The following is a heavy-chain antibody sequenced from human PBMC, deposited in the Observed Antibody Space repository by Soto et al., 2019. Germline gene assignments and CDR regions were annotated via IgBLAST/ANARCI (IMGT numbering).Heavy chain of an antibody. CDR1: GRSIRSGGYA. CDR2: IYHSGST. Sequence: TLSLTCSDSGRSIRSGGYARSCICQPPGNGLEWIGYIYHSGSTYYNPSLKSRVNISVDRAKNQFSLKLSSVTAADTAVYYCARGLVVHVWGSYRYSGFDYWGQGTRVTAPS. CDR3: ARGLVVHVWGSYRYSGFDY. J-gene: IGHJ4*02. D-gene: IGHD3-16*02. V-gene: IGHV4-30-2*01.